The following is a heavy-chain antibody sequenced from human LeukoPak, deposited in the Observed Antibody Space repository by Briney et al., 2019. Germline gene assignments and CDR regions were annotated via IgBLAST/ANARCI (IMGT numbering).Heavy chain of an antibody. CDR1: GGSISSYY. J-gene: IGHJ4*02. D-gene: IGHD6-6*01. CDR2: VFTSAIISGNT. Sequence: SETLSLTCTVSGGSISSYYWSWIRQPPGKGLEWIGRVFTSAIISGNTNYNPSLKSRVTISVDTSKNQFSLKLASVTAADTAVYYCARGYTSSSEPFDYWGQGTLVTVSS. CDR3: ARGYTSSSEPFDY. V-gene: IGHV4-4*07.